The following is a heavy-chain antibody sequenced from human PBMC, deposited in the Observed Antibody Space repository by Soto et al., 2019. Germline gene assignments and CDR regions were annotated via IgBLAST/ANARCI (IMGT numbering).Heavy chain of an antibody. J-gene: IGHJ4*02. Sequence: GGSLRLSCAASGFTFSSYAMRWVRQAPGKGLEWVAVISYDGSNKYYADSVKGRFTISRDNSKNTLYLQMNSLRAEDTAVYYCARDGSEYYYDSSGYRPRPFDYWGQGTLVTVSS. CDR2: ISYDGSNK. CDR1: GFTFSSYA. CDR3: ARDGSEYYYDSSGYRPRPFDY. D-gene: IGHD3-22*01. V-gene: IGHV3-30-3*01.